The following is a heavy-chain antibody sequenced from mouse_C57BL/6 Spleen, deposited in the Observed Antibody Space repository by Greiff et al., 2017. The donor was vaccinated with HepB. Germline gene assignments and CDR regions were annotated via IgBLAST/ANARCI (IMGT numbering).Heavy chain of an antibody. D-gene: IGHD1-1*01. V-gene: IGHV1-50*01. CDR1: GYTFTSYW. Sequence: QVQLQQSGAELVKPGASVKLSCKASGYTFTSYWMQWVKQRPGQGLEWIGEIDPSDSYTNYNQKFKGKATLTVDTSSSTAYMQLSSLTSEDSAVYYCARCYYYFDYWGQGTTLTVSS. CDR3: ARCYYYFDY. CDR2: IDPSDSYT. J-gene: IGHJ2*01.